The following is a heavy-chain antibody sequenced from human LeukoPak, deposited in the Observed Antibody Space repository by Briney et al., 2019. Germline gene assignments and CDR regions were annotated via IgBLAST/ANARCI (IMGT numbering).Heavy chain of an antibody. J-gene: IGHJ3*02. CDR2: ISYDGSNK. CDR3: ARGPGPIAGAKNPFDI. Sequence: QAGGYLRLYCAASGFTFSAYAMHWVRQAPGKGLEWVAVISYDGSNKYYADSVKGRFTISGDKSKDTLYLQMNSLRPEDTAVYYCARGPGPIAGAKNPFDIWGHGAMVTVSS. CDR1: GFTFSAYA. V-gene: IGHV3-30*01. D-gene: IGHD1-26*01.